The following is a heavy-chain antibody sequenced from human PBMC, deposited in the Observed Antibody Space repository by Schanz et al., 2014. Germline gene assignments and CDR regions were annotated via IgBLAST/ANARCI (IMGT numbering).Heavy chain of an antibody. D-gene: IGHD3-10*01. CDR3: ARWFLIRGVILDS. CDR2: ISGSSRTI. Sequence: EVQLVESGGGLIQPGGSLRLSCAASGFGFSSYSMNWVRQAPGKGLEWVSYISGSSRTIYYADSMKGRFTISRDNSRDTVYLQMNSLRADDTAMYYCARWFLIRGVILDSWGQGTLVTVSS. CDR1: GFGFSSYS. J-gene: IGHJ4*02. V-gene: IGHV3-48*01.